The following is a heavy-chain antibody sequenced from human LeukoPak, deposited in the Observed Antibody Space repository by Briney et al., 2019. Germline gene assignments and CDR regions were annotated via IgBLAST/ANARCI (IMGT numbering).Heavy chain of an antibody. CDR1: GGSINNYY. D-gene: IGHD4-11*01. V-gene: IGHV4-59*01. CDR2: VYYSGST. J-gene: IGHJ4*02. CDR3: ATHSNVGPRDH. Sequence: SETLSLTCTVSGGSINNYYWGWFRQPPGKGLEWIGYVYYSGSTSYNPSLKSRITISVDTSKNQFSLNLRSVTAADTAIYYCATHSNVGPRDHWGQGTRVTVSS.